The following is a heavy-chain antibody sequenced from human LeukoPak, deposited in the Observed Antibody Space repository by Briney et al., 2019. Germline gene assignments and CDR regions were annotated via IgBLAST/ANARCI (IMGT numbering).Heavy chain of an antibody. Sequence: QSGGSQRLSCAASGFTFSSYAMSWVRQAPGKGLEWVSAISGSGGSTYYADSVKGRFTISRDNSKNTLYLQMNSLRAEDTAVYYCRVRYGMDVWCQGTTVTVSS. CDR3: RVRYGMDV. CDR2: ISGSGGST. CDR1: GFTFSSYA. J-gene: IGHJ6*02. V-gene: IGHV3-23*01.